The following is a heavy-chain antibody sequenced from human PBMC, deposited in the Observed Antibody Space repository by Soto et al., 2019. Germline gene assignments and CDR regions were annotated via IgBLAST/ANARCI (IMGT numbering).Heavy chain of an antibody. Sequence: EVQLVESGGDLVQPGGSLRLSCAASGFTFSTYWMHWVRQVPGKGLVWVSRINSDGSSTRYADSVKGRFTISRDNAKNTLYLQMNSLRAEDTAVYDCVRIRSTTLGGGDAVAIWGQGTMVTVSS. CDR1: GFTFSTYW. CDR2: INSDGSST. D-gene: IGHD4-17*01. V-gene: IGHV3-74*01. CDR3: VRIRSTTLGGGDAVAI. J-gene: IGHJ3*02.